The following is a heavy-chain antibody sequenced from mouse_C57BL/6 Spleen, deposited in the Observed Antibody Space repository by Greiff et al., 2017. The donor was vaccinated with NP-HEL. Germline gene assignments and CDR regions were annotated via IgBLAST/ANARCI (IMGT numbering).Heavy chain of an antibody. CDR1: GYTFTDYY. J-gene: IGHJ4*01. CDR2: INPNNGGT. CDR3: ARTGGDYYAMDY. Sequence: VQLKQSGPELVKSGASVKISCKASGYTFTDYYMNWVKQSHGKSLEWIGDINPNNGGTSYNQKFKGKATLTVDKSSSTAYMELRSLTSEDSAVYYCARTGGDYYAMDYWGQGTSVTVSS. V-gene: IGHV1-26*01.